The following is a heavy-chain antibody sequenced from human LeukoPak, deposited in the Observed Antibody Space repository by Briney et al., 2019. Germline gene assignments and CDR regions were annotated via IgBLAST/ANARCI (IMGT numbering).Heavy chain of an antibody. D-gene: IGHD2-2*01. Sequence: GGSLRLSCAASGFSVSDNYMSWVRQAPGKGLEWVSLIYTTDITYYADSVKGRFTISGDNSKNTVSLQMNSLRADDTAVYYCARAEYGNWFDPWGQGTLVTVSS. CDR1: GFSVSDNY. V-gene: IGHV3-53*01. J-gene: IGHJ5*02. CDR3: ARAEYGNWFDP. CDR2: IYTTDIT.